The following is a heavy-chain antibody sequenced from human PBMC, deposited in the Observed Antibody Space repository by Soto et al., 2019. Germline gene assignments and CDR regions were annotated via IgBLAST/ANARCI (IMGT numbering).Heavy chain of an antibody. D-gene: IGHD2-15*01. CDR3: VRHAPDHPAYSSPAMDV. CDR2: INHSGST. J-gene: IGHJ6*02. Sequence: SETLSLTCAVYGGSFSDYYWSWIRQPPGKGLEWIGEINHSGSTNYNQSLNSRVTISLDTAKNQINLKLNSVTAADTAVHYCVRHAPDHPAYSSPAMDVWAQG. CDR1: GGSFSDYY. V-gene: IGHV4-34*01.